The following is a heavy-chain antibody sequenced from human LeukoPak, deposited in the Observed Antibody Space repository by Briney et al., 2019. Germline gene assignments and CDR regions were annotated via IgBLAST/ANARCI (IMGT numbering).Heavy chain of an antibody. CDR3: AKGDTYFDY. D-gene: IGHD5-18*01. CDR2: IGCFGDRT. Sequence: PGGSLRLSCAASGLTFSSQVMSWVRQAPGEWIEWDSAIGCFGDRTYYADSVKGRFTIPRDNSKDTLYLQMNSLRAEDTAVYYCAKGDTYFDYWGQGTLVTVSS. J-gene: IGHJ4*02. V-gene: IGHV3-23*01. CDR1: GLTFSSQV.